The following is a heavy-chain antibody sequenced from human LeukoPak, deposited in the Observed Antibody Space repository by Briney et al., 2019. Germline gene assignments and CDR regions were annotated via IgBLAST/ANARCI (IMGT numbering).Heavy chain of an antibody. D-gene: IGHD3-10*01. V-gene: IGHV3-48*03. CDR1: GFTFSTYE. CDR3: ARDDRMTSYGSATYYNY. CDR2: ISSSGSII. Sequence: GGSLRLSCEASGFTFSTYEMNWVRQAPGKGLEWVSYISSSGSIIYYSDSVKGRFTISRDNAKNSLYLQMKNLRAEDTAVYYCARDDRMTSYGSATYYNYWGQGTLVTVSS. J-gene: IGHJ4*02.